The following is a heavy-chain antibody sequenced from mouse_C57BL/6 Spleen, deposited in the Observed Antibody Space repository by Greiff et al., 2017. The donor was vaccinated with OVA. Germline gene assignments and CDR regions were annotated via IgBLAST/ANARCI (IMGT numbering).Heavy chain of an antibody. CDR2: IYPGSGST. D-gene: IGHD2-5*01. CDR3: ARSLYSNYEGYAMDY. J-gene: IGHJ4*01. V-gene: IGHV1-55*01. Sequence: QVQLQQPGAELVKPGASVKMSCKASGYTFTSYWITWVKQRPGQGLEWIGDIYPGSGSTNYNEKFKSKATLTVDTSSSTAYMQRSSLTSEDSAVYYCARSLYSNYEGYAMDYWGQGTSVTVSS. CDR1: GYTFTSYW.